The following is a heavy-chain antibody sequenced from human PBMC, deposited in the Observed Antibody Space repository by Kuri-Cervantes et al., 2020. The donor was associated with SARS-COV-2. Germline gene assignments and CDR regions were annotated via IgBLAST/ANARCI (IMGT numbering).Heavy chain of an antibody. J-gene: IGHJ5*02. CDR1: GYTFTSYY. CDR3: ATVYYDGSGYYYRWFDP. V-gene: IGHV1-46*01. CDR2: INPSGGST. Sequence: ASVKVSCKASGYTFTSYYMHWVRQAPGQGLEWMGIINPSGGSTSYAQKFQGRVTMTEDTSTDTAYMELSSLRSEDTAVYYCATVYYDGSGYYYRWFDPWGQGTLVTVSS. D-gene: IGHD3-22*01.